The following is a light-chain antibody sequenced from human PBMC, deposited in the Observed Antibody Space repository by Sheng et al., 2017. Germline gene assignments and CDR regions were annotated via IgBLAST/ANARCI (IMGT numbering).Light chain of an antibody. J-gene: IGKJ4*01. CDR3: QQRSNWPLT. V-gene: IGKV3-11*01. Sequence: EIVLTQSPDTLSLSPGERATLSCRASQTISSTYLAWCQQKPGQAPKLLIYDASNRATGTPARFSGSGSGTDFTLTISSLEPEDFAVYYCQQRSNWPLTFGGGTKVEIK. CDR1: QTISSTY. CDR2: DAS.